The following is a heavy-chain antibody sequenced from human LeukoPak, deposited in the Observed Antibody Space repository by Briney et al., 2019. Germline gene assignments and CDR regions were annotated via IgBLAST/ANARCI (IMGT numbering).Heavy chain of an antibody. CDR3: GRDAITGIIVVHAFDI. CDR2: ISSSSSTI. CDR1: GFTFSSYS. V-gene: IGHV3-48*02. Sequence: GGSLRLSCAASGFTFSSYSMNWVRQAPGKGLEWVSSISSSSSTIYYADSVKGRFTISRDNAKNSLYLQMNSLRDEDTAVYYCGRDAITGIIVVHAFDIWGQGTMVTVSS. J-gene: IGHJ3*02. D-gene: IGHD1-20*01.